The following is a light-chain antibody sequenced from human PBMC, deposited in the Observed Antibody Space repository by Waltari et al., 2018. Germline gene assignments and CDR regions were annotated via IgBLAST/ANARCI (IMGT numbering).Light chain of an antibody. V-gene: IGLV1-44*01. J-gene: IGLJ2*01. CDR3: EAWDDSLNGPV. Sequence: QSVLTQPPSASGTPGQRVTISCSGSSSNIGSNTVNWYQQLPGTAPKLLIYSNNQRPSGVPGRFSGSKSGTSASLVISGLQSEDEADYYCEAWDDSLNGPVFGGGTKLTVL. CDR2: SNN. CDR1: SSNIGSNT.